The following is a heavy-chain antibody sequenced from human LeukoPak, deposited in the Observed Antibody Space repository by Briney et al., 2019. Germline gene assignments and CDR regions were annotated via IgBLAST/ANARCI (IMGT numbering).Heavy chain of an antibody. D-gene: IGHD5-24*01. J-gene: IGHJ4*02. CDR2: IIPIFGTA. CDR1: GGTFSSYA. CDR3: ARVIGRDGYNS. Sequence: SAKVSCKASGGTFSSYAISWVRQAPGQGLEWMGGIIPIFGTANYAQKFQGRVTITTDESTSTAYMELSRLRSEDTAVYYCARVIGRDGYNSWGQGTLVTVSS. V-gene: IGHV1-69*05.